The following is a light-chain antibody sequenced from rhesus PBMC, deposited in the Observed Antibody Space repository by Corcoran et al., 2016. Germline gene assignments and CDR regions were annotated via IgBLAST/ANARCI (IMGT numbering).Light chain of an antibody. CDR3: QQYDDLPWT. CDR1: QGISSW. V-gene: IGKV1-19*01. J-gene: IGKJ1*01. Sequence: DIQMTQSPSSLSASVGDKVTITCPASQGISSWLAWYQKKPGKAPKPLIYAASSLQSGVPSRFSGSGSGTDYTLTISSLQPEDFATYYCQQYDDLPWTFGQGTKVEIK. CDR2: AAS.